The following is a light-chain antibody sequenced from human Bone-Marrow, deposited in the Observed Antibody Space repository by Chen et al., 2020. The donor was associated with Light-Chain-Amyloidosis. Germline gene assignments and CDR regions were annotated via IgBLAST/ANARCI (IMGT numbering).Light chain of an antibody. Sequence: EIVLTQSPGTLSLSPGEGANLSCRAVQTISSNYLTWYQKKFGQAPRLLIYGSSSRATGIPDRFTGSGSGTYFTLTINRLEPEDFAMYCCQQYGTSPLPYGGRTKLEIK. V-gene: IGKV3-20*01. CDR2: GSS. J-gene: IGKJ4*01. CDR1: QTISSNY. CDR3: QQYGTSPLP.